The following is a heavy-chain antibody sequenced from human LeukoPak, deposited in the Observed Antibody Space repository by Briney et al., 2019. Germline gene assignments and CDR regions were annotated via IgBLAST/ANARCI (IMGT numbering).Heavy chain of an antibody. CDR2: IYYSGST. D-gene: IGHD3-10*01. CDR1: GGSLSSYY. CDR3: ARRFGEFYYYYYYMDV. Sequence: SETLSLTCTVSGGSLSSYYWSWIRQPPGKGLEWIGYIYYSGSTNYNPSLKSRVTISVDTSKNQFSLKLSSVTAADTAVYYCARRFGEFYYYYYYMDVWGKGTTVTISS. V-gene: IGHV4-59*12. J-gene: IGHJ6*03.